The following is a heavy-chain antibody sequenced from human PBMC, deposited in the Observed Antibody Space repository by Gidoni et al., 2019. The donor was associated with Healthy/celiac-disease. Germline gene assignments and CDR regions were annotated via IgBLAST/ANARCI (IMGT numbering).Heavy chain of an antibody. D-gene: IGHD3-22*01. J-gene: IGHJ4*02. CDR2: ISSSGITI. CDR3: AREFGDYYYDSSGYGY. Sequence: EVQLVESGGGLVQLGGSLIISCAASGFHFSSYEMNWVRQAPGKGLAWVSYISSSGITIYYADPVKGRFTISRDNAKNSLYLQMNSLRAEDTAVYYCAREFGDYYYDSSGYGYWGQGTLVTVSS. V-gene: IGHV3-48*03. CDR1: GFHFSSYE.